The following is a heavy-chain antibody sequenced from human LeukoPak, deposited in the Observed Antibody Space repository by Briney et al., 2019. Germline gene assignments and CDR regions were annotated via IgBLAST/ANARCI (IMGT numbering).Heavy chain of an antibody. CDR3: ARQGLWFGELFFY. CDR2: SSGST. CDR1: GGSISSSTYY. Sequence: SETLSLTCTVSGGSISSSTYYWGWIRQPPGKGLEWIGSSSGSTYYNPSLKSRVTISVDTFKNQFSLKLSSVTAADTAVYYCARQGLWFGELFFYWGQGTLVTVSP. D-gene: IGHD3-10*01. V-gene: IGHV4-39*01. J-gene: IGHJ4*02.